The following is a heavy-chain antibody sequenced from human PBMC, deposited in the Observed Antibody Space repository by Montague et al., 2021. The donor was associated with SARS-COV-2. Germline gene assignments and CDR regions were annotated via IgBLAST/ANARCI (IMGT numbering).Heavy chain of an antibody. Sequence: SETLSLTCAVYGASFSGFFWSWIRQPPGKGLEWIAEINDRGVTNYNYNPSLGSRVTISADTSKNQFSLKLRSVTAADTAVYYCARWDPQTLTVISLGGKSGNDYWGQGTLVTVSS. CDR2: INDRGVTNY. D-gene: IGHD4-11*01. CDR1: GASFSGFF. CDR3: ARWDPQTLTVISLGGKSGNDY. J-gene: IGHJ4*02. V-gene: IGHV4-34*01.